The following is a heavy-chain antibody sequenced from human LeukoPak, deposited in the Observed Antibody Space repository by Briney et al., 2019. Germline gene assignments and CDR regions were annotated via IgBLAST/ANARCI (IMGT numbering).Heavy chain of an antibody. CDR3: AGGLAYYDFWSGYSYYFDY. D-gene: IGHD3-3*01. V-gene: IGHV4-34*01. J-gene: IGHJ4*02. Sequence: SETLSLTCAVYGGSFSGYYWSWIRQPPGKGLEWIGEINHSGSTNYNPSLKSRVTISVDTSKSQFSLKLSSVTAADTAVYYCAGGLAYYDFWSGYSYYFDYWGQGTLVTVSS. CDR1: GGSFSGYY. CDR2: INHSGST.